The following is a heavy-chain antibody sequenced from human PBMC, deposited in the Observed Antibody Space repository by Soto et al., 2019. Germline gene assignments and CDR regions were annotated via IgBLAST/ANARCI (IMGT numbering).Heavy chain of an antibody. J-gene: IGHJ3*01. CDR3: ARFQYTLVTPFDL. CDR1: GGSLTNYF. CDR2: IRYSGKT. V-gene: IGHV4-59*01. D-gene: IGHD5-18*01. Sequence: QVQLQESGPGLVEPSETLSLTCTVSGGSLTNYFWTWIRQSPGKGLEWIAYIRYSGKTDYNPSLKSRVTISLDTPKNQFSLKLTSVTAADTAMYYCARFQYTLVTPFDLWGQGTMVIVSS.